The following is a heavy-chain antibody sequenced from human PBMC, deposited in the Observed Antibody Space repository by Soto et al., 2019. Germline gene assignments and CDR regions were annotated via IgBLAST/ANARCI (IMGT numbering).Heavy chain of an antibody. CDR2: ISGSGDAT. D-gene: IGHD3-10*01. V-gene: IGHV3-23*01. J-gene: IGHJ4*02. CDR3: ANAPAASMVRGATGDF. Sequence: EVQLLESGGGLVQPGGSLRLSCAASGFTFSNYAMAWVRQAPGKGLEWVGAISGSGDATYYAGPGKGRVTISRDNLKNTLYLQMYSLRADDTAIYHCANAPAASMVRGATGDFWGQGTLVTVSS. CDR1: GFTFSNYA.